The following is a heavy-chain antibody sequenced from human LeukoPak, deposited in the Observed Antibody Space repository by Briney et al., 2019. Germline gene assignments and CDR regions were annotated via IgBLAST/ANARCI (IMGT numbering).Heavy chain of an antibody. Sequence: EGSLRLSCAVTGFNLRTYWIHWVRHSPGRGLEWVARINGEGSRISYADSVRGRFTISRDNAKNTAYLQMNSLRAEDTALYYCARDPGYYYYGMDVWGQGTTVVVSS. CDR2: INGEGSRI. V-gene: IGHV3-74*01. J-gene: IGHJ6*02. CDR1: GFNLRTYW. CDR3: ARDPGYYYYGMDV.